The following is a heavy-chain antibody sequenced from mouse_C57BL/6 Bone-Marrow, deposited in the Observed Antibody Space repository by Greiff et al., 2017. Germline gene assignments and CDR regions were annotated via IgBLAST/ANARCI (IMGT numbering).Heavy chain of an antibody. J-gene: IGHJ3*01. CDR1: GFTFSDYY. CDR2: ISNGGGST. D-gene: IGHD2-4*01. CDR3: ARPGRLTWFAY. V-gene: IGHV5-12*01. Sequence: EVHLVESGGGLVQPGGSLKLSCAASGFTFSDYYMYWVRQTPEKRLEWVAYISNGGGSTYYPDTVKGRFTISSDNAKNTLYLQMSRLKSEDTAMYYCARPGRLTWFAYWGQGTLVTVSA.